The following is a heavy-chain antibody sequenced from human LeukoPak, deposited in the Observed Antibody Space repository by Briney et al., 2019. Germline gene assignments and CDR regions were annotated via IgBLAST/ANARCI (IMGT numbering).Heavy chain of an antibody. D-gene: IGHD3-22*01. Sequence: SQTLSLTCAISGDSVSSNSAAWNWIRQSPSRGLEWLGRTYYRSKWYNDYAISVKSRITINPDTSKNQFSLQLNSVTPEDTAGYYCVGHYYDSSGYLSFDYWGQGTLVTVSS. J-gene: IGHJ4*02. CDR1: GDSVSSNSAA. CDR3: VGHYYDSSGYLSFDY. CDR2: TYYRSKWYN. V-gene: IGHV6-1*01.